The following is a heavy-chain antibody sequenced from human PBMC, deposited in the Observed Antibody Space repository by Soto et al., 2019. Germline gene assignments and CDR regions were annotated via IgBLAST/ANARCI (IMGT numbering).Heavy chain of an antibody. CDR2: MNPGYGNT. CDR1: GYTFTNYE. Sequence: QVQLVQSGAEVKKPGASVKVSCKASGYTFTNYEINWVRQATGQGLEWMGWMNPGYGNTGYAHKFQGRVTMTRNISISTAYMELSRLGSDDTAIYYCARMAASGSLNWFDPWGQGTLVTVSS. CDR3: ARMAASGSLNWFDP. J-gene: IGHJ5*02. D-gene: IGHD3-10*01. V-gene: IGHV1-8*01.